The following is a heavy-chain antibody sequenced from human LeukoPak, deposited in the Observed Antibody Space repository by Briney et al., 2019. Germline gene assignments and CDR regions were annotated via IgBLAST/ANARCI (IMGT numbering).Heavy chain of an antibody. V-gene: IGHV4-34*01. CDR2: INHSGST. Sequence: SETLSLTCAVYGGSFSGYYWSWIRQPPGKGLEWIGEINHSGSTNYNPSLKSRVTISVDTSKNQFSLKLSSVTAADTAVYYCASNYDSSGPDAVDIWGQGTMVTVSS. CDR1: GGSFSGYY. J-gene: IGHJ3*02. D-gene: IGHD3-22*01. CDR3: ASNYDSSGPDAVDI.